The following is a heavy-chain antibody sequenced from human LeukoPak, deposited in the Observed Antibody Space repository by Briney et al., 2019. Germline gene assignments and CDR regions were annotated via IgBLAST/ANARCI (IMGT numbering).Heavy chain of an antibody. Sequence: SETLSLTCTVSGGSISSGDYYWSWIRQPPGKGLEWIGYIYYSGSTYYNPSLKSRVTISVDTSKNQFSLKLSSVTAADTAVYYCARIRFLEWLSTPYYYYGMDVWGQGTTVTVSS. CDR1: GGSISSGDYY. V-gene: IGHV4-30-4*01. D-gene: IGHD3-3*01. CDR2: IYYSGST. J-gene: IGHJ6*02. CDR3: ARIRFLEWLSTPYYYYGMDV.